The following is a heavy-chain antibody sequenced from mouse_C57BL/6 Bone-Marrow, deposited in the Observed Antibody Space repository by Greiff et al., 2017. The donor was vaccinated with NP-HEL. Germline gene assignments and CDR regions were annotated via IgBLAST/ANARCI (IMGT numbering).Heavy chain of an antibody. J-gene: IGHJ4*01. Sequence: EVQLVESGGGLVQPGGSLKLSCAASGFTFSDYYMYWVRQTPEKRLEWVAYISNGGGSTYYPDTVKGRFTLSRDNAKNTLYLQMSRLKSEDTAMYYCARSTMITMDYWGQGTSVTVSS. V-gene: IGHV5-12*01. CDR2: ISNGGGST. D-gene: IGHD2-4*01. CDR1: GFTFSDYY. CDR3: ARSTMITMDY.